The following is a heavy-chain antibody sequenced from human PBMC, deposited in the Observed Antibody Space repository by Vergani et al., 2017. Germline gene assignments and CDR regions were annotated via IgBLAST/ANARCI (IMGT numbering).Heavy chain of an antibody. CDR1: GFTFSDYY. CDR3: ARDRRDHYDSSGWVDY. D-gene: IGHD3-22*01. CDR2: ISSSGSTI. V-gene: IGHV3-11*04. J-gene: IGHJ4*02. Sequence: QVQLVESGGGVVQPGRSLRLSCAASGFTFSDYYMNWVRQAPGKGLGWVSYISSSGSTIYYADSVKGRFTISRYNAKNSLYLQMNSLRAEDTAVYYCARDRRDHYDSSGWVDYWGQGTLVTVSS.